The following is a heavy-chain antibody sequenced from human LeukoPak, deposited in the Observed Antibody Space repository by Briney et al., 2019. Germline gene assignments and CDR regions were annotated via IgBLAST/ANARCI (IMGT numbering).Heavy chain of an antibody. Sequence: GGSLRLSCAASGFTFSSYAMSWVRQAPGKGLEWVSSISSSGGSTYYVDSVKGRFTISRDNSKNTLYLQMNSLRAEDTAVYYCAESPMTRVTTGGFDFWGQGTLVTVSS. D-gene: IGHD4-17*01. V-gene: IGHV3-23*01. CDR1: GFTFSSYA. CDR3: AESPMTRVTTGGFDF. CDR2: ISSSGGST. J-gene: IGHJ4*02.